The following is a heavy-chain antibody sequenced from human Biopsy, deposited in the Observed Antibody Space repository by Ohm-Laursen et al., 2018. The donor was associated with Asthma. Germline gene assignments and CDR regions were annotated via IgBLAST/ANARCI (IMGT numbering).Heavy chain of an antibody. V-gene: IGHV4-39*01. D-gene: IGHD6-13*01. CDR1: SGSGGYMRSGNYY. CDR2: IYYSGTT. CDR3: VRGSSSWHHGPFHYYYGLDV. Sequence: GTLSLTCSLSSGSGGYMRSGNYYWGWIRQPPGKGLEWIGSIYYSGTTYYSPSLESRVTVSADTSKNQFSLKLTSAPAADTAVYYCVRGSSSWHHGPFHYYYGLDVWGQGTTATVSS. J-gene: IGHJ6*02.